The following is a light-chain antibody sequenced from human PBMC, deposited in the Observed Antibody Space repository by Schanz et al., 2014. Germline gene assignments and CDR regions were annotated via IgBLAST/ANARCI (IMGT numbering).Light chain of an antibody. CDR1: SSDVGGYNY. Sequence: QSVLTQPASVSGSPGQWITISCTGTSSDVGGYNYVSWYQQHPGKAPKLMIYDVSNRPSGVPDRFSGSKSGSTASLTISGLRAEDEADYYCSSYTSSSTVVFGGGTKLTVL. V-gene: IGLV2-14*01. CDR2: DVS. J-gene: IGLJ2*01. CDR3: SSYTSSSTVV.